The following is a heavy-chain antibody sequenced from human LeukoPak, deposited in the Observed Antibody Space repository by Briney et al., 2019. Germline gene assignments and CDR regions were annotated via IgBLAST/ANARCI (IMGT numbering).Heavy chain of an antibody. Sequence: GGSLRLSCAASGFTFSSYAMSWVRQAPGKGLEWVSAFSGSGGSTYYADSVKGRFTISRDNSKNTLYLQMNSLRAEDTAVYYCVKDGSRMVYAIRYYYMDVWGKGTTLTVSS. CDR3: VKDGSRMVYAIRYYYMDV. CDR1: GFTFSSYA. CDR2: FSGSGGST. J-gene: IGHJ6*03. V-gene: IGHV3-23*01. D-gene: IGHD2-8*01.